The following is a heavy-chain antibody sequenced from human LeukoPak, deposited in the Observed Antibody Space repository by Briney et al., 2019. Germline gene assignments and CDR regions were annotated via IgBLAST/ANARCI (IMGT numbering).Heavy chain of an antibody. J-gene: IGHJ4*02. CDR1: GFTFSSYA. Sequence: PGRSLRLSCAASGFTFSSYAMHWVRQAPGKGLEWVAVISYDGSNKYYADSVKGRFTISRDNAKNSLSLQMSSLRAEDTAVYYCARVKSPFDWLFNFDYCGQGTLVTVSS. V-gene: IGHV3-30-3*01. CDR3: ARVKSPFDWLFNFDY. D-gene: IGHD3-9*01. CDR2: ISYDGSNK.